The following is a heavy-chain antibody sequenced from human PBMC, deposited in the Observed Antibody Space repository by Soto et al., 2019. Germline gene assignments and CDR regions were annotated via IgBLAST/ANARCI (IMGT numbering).Heavy chain of an antibody. CDR2: IYYSGST. V-gene: IGHV4-31*03. Sequence: QVQLQESGPGLVKPSQTLSLTCTVSGGSISSGGYYWSWIRQHPGKGLEWIGYIYYSGSTYYNPSLKSRVTISVATSKNQFSLKLSSVTAADTAVYYCARAEENDYGDFVRFDPWGQGTLVTVSS. CDR3: ARAEENDYGDFVRFDP. J-gene: IGHJ5*02. D-gene: IGHD4-17*01. CDR1: GGSISSGGYY.